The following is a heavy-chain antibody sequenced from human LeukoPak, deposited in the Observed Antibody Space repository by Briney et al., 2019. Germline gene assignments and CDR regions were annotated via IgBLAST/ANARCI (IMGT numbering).Heavy chain of an antibody. CDR2: INNDGTTT. J-gene: IGHJ1*01. CDR3: ARVSGPGMNEYFHL. D-gene: IGHD3-10*01. V-gene: IGHV3-74*01. CDR1: GFTFSGAW. Sequence: GGSLRLSCAASGFTFSGAWLHWVRQAPGKGLVWGSRINNDGTTTKYADSVKGRFTISRDNAKNTLYLQMNSLRAEDTAVYYCARVSGPGMNEYFHLWGQGTLVTVSS.